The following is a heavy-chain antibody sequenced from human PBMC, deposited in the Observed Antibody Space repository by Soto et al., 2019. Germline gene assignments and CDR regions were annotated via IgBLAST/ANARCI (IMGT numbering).Heavy chain of an antibody. J-gene: IGHJ6*02. CDR2: IIPIFGTA. Sequence: ASVKVSCMDSGGTFSSYAISWVRQAPGQGLEWMGGIIPIFGTANYAQKFQGRVTITADESTSTAYMELSSLRSEDTAVYYCARHIVVVTAMLYYYYYGMDVWGQGTTVTVAS. D-gene: IGHD2-21*02. CDR1: GGTFSSYA. V-gene: IGHV1-69*13. CDR3: ARHIVVVTAMLYYYYYGMDV.